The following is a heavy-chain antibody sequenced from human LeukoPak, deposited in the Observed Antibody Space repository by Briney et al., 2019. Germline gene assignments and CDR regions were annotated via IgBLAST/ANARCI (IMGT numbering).Heavy chain of an antibody. CDR1: GGSFSGYY. J-gene: IGHJ5*02. CDR2: INHSGST. Sequence: SETLSLTCAVYGGSFSGYYWSWIRQPPGKGLEWIGEINHSGSTNYNPSLKSRVTISVDTSKNQFSLKLNSVTAADTAVYYCAGAAEYNWFDPWGQGTLVTVSS. V-gene: IGHV4-34*01. CDR3: AGAAEYNWFDP.